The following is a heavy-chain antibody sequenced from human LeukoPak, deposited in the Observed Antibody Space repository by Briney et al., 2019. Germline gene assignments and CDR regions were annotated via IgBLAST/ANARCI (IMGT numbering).Heavy chain of an antibody. Sequence: ASVKVSCKASGGTFSSYAISWVRQAPGQGLEWMGWMNPNSGNTGYAQKFQGRVTMTRNTSISTAYMELSSLRSEDTAVYYCVREYYYDSSGYYFAFDIWGQGTMVTVSS. CDR3: VREYYYDSSGYYFAFDI. V-gene: IGHV1-8*02. CDR2: MNPNSGNT. J-gene: IGHJ3*02. D-gene: IGHD3-22*01. CDR1: GGTFSSYA.